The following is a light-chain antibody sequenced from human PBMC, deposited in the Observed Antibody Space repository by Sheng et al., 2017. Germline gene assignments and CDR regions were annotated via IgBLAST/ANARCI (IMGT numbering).Light chain of an antibody. J-gene: IGKJ2*01. CDR1: QSVSSY. CDR3: HQRRSWPPEDT. V-gene: IGKV3-11*01. CDR2: DAS. Sequence: EIVLTQSPATLSLSPGERATLSCRASQSVSSYLAWYQQKPGQAPRLLIYDASNRAAGIPARFSGGGSGTDFTLTISSLEPEDFAVYFCHQRRSWPPEDTFGQGTKAGDQ.